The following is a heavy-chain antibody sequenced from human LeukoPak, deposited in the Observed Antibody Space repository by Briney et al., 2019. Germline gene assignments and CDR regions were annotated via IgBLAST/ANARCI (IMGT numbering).Heavy chain of an antibody. D-gene: IGHD3-22*01. J-gene: IGHJ2*01. CDR2: MNCNGGST. Sequence: PGGSLRLSCATSGVTFDDYGMSWGRQAPGEGLEWVSDMNCNGGSTGYADSVKGRVTISRDNAKNSLYLQMNSLRAEDTALYYCARTGRPIVVEWYFDLWGRGHLVTVSS. CDR3: ARTGRPIVVEWYFDL. CDR1: GVTFDDYG. V-gene: IGHV3-20*04.